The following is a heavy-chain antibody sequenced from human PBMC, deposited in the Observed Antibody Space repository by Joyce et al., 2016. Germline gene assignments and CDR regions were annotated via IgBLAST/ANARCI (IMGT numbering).Heavy chain of an antibody. CDR3: AKGFSMITLGGVVVSHGLDV. V-gene: IGHV3-30*18. Sequence: QLELVESGGGVVQPGRSLRLSCAASGFSFSDYGIHWVRQAPGKGLEWLAVISYEGSDKYYPDSVKGRFTISRDNSKNTLYLQMNSLRAEDTAVYHCAKGFSMITLGGVVVSHGLDVWGHGTAVTVS. D-gene: IGHD3-16*02. J-gene: IGHJ6*02. CDR1: GFSFSDYG. CDR2: ISYEGSDK.